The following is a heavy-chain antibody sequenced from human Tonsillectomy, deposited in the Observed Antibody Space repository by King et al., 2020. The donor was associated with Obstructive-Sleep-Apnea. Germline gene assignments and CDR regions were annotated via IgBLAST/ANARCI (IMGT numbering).Heavy chain of an antibody. CDR2: IYYSGST. CDR3: ARVYFPDIVVVVAALDWYFDL. J-gene: IGHJ2*01. V-gene: IGHV4-39*07. D-gene: IGHD2-15*01. CDR1: GGSISSSSYY. Sequence: QLQESGPGLVKPSETLSLTCTVSGGSISSSSYYWGWIRQPPGKGLEWIGSIYYSGSTYYNPSLKSRVTISVDTSKNQFSLKLSSVTAADTAVYYCARVYFPDIVVVVAALDWYFDLWGRGTLVPVSS.